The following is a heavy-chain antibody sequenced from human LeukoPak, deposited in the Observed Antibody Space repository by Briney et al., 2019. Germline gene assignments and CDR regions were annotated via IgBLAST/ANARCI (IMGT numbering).Heavy chain of an antibody. Sequence: SETLFLTCTVSGGSISSYYWSWIRQPPGKGLEWIGYIYYSGSTNYNPSLKSRVTISVDTSKNQFSLKLSSVTAADTAVYYCASARGIAAATFDYWGQGTLVTVSS. CDR1: GGSISSYY. D-gene: IGHD6-13*01. J-gene: IGHJ4*02. CDR2: IYYSGST. CDR3: ASARGIAAATFDY. V-gene: IGHV4-59*01.